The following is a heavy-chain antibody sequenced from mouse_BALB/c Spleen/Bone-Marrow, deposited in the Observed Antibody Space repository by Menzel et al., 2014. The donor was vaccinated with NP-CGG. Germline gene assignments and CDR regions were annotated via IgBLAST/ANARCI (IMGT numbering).Heavy chain of an antibody. Sequence: GAELVKPGASVKLSCKASGYTFTSYYMYWVKQRPGQGLEWIGEINPSNGGTNFNEKFKSKATLTVDKSFSTAYMQLSSLTSEDSAVYYCTREGDSPFAYWGQGTLVTVSA. J-gene: IGHJ3*01. V-gene: IGHV1S81*02. CDR1: GYTFTSYY. D-gene: IGHD2-13*01. CDR2: INPSNGGT. CDR3: TREGDSPFAY.